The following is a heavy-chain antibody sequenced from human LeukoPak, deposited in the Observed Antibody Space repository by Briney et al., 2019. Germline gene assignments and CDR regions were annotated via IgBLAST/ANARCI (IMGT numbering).Heavy chain of an antibody. CDR1: GGTFSSYG. Sequence: SVKVSCKASGGTFSSYGISWVRQAPGQGLEWMGRIIPILGIANYAQKFQGRVTITADKSTSTAYMELSSLRSEDTAVYYCASGGPRWSGYPFDYWGQGTLVTVSS. J-gene: IGHJ4*02. CDR2: IIPILGIA. CDR3: ASGGPRWSGYPFDY. D-gene: IGHD3-3*01. V-gene: IGHV1-69*04.